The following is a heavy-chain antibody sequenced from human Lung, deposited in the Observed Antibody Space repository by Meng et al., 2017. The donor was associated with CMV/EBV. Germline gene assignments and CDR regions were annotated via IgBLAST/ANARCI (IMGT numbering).Heavy chain of an antibody. J-gene: IGHJ4*02. D-gene: IGHD1-1*01. CDR2: IGTGDIT. CDR1: GFTFSTYD. CDR3: AKDEAVHAVSPFDY. V-gene: IGHV3-23*01. Sequence: GGSLRLXCTASGFTFSTYDFHWVRQPTGKGLEWVSSIGTGDITYYADSVKGRFIISRDNSKNTLYLQINSLRAEDTALYYCAKDEAVHAVSPFDYWGQGALVTVSS.